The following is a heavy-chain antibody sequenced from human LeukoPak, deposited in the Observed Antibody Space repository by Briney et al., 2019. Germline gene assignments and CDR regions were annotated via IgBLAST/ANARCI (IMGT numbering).Heavy chain of an antibody. D-gene: IGHD3-22*01. CDR2: ISSSGSTI. V-gene: IGHV3-11*04. Sequence: GGSLRLSCAASGFTFSDYYMSWIRQAPGKGLEWVSYISSSGSTIYYADSVKGRFTISRDNAKNPLYLQMNSLRAEDTAVYYCARSADSSGYAKFDYWGQGTLVTVSS. CDR3: ARSADSSGYAKFDY. CDR1: GFTFSDYY. J-gene: IGHJ4*02.